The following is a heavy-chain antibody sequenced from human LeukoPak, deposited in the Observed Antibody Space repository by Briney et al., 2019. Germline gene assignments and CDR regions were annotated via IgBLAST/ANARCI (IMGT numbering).Heavy chain of an antibody. CDR2: IYYSGST. Sequence: SETLSLTCTVSGGSISSGGYYWSWIRQHPGKGLEWIGYIYYSGSTYYNPSLKSRVTISVDTSKNQFSLKLSSVTAADTAVYYCARGGYSGYPIRYWGQGTLVTVSS. CDR1: GGSISSGGYY. D-gene: IGHD5-12*01. CDR3: ARGGYSGYPIRY. J-gene: IGHJ4*02. V-gene: IGHV4-31*03.